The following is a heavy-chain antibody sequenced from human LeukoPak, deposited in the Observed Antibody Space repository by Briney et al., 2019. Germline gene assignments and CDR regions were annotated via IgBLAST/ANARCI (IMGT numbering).Heavy chain of an antibody. V-gene: IGHV1-18*01. J-gene: IGHJ4*02. Sequence: ASVKVSCKASGYTFTSYGISWVRQAPGQGLEWMGWISAYNGNTNYAQELQGRVTMTTDTSTSTAYMELRSLRSDDTAVYYCARSKAVAGPGSFDYWGQGTLVTVSS. D-gene: IGHD6-19*01. CDR2: ISAYNGNT. CDR3: ARSKAVAGPGSFDY. CDR1: GYTFTSYG.